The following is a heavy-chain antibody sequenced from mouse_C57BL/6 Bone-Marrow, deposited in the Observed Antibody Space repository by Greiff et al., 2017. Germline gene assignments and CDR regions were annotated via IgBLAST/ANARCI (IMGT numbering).Heavy chain of an antibody. CDR1: GYTFTSYW. CDR3: ATYYGQGSWFAY. D-gene: IGHD2-10*01. J-gene: IGHJ3*01. CDR2: IDPSDSYT. Sequence: VQLQQPGAELVMPGASVKLSCKASGYTFTSYWMHWVKQRPGQGLEWIGEIDPSDSYTNYNQKFTGKSTLTVDKSSSTAYMQLSSLTSEDSAVYYCATYYGQGSWFAYWGQGTLVTVSA. V-gene: IGHV1-69*01.